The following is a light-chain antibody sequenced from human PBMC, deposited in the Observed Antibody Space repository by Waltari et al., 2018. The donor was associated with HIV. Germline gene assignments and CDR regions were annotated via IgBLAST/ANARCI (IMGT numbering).Light chain of an antibody. Sequence: DIVMTQSPGSLAVSLGERATINCKSSQSVLYTSKNKNYVSWYQQKAGQPPKVLIYWSSTRDSGVPERCSGSGSGTDFTLTIDRLQPEDVAVYFCQQYYSTPFTFGGGTRVEIK. CDR3: QQYYSTPFT. CDR1: QSVLYTSKNKNY. CDR2: WSS. V-gene: IGKV4-1*01. J-gene: IGKJ4*01.